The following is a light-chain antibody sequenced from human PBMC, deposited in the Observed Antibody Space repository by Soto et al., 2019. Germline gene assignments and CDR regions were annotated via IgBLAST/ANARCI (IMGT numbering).Light chain of an antibody. J-gene: IGKJ1*01. Sequence: DIQMTQSPSSLSASVGDRVTITCQASQDISNYLNWYQQKPGKAPKLLIYDESNLETGVPSRFSGSGSGTDFTFTISSLQPEDIATYYCQQYDNLLTFGQGTKVEIK. CDR2: DES. CDR1: QDISNY. V-gene: IGKV1-33*01. CDR3: QQYDNLLT.